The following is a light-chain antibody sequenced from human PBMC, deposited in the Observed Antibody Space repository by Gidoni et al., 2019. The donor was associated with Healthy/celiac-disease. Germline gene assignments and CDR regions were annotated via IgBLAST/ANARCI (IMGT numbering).Light chain of an antibody. Sequence: QSVLTQPPSVSVAPRQRVTISCSGSSFNIGNNAVNLYQQLPGKAPKLLIYYDDLLPSGVSDRFSGSKSGTSASLAISGLQSEDEADYYCAAWDDSLILWVFGGGTKLTVL. CDR1: SFNIGNNA. CDR2: YDD. V-gene: IGLV1-36*01. J-gene: IGLJ3*02. CDR3: AAWDDSLILWV.